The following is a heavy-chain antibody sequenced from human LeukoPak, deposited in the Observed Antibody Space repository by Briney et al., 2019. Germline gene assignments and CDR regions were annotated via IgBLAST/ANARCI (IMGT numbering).Heavy chain of an antibody. V-gene: IGHV1-2*02. Sequence: GASVKVSCKASGYTFTGYYMHWVRQAPGQGLEWMGWINPNSGGTNYAQKFQGRVTMTGDTSISTAYMELSRLRSDDTAVYYCARADIVVVPAARFDPWGQGTLVTVSS. CDR2: INPNSGGT. CDR3: ARADIVVVPAARFDP. J-gene: IGHJ5*02. CDR1: GYTFTGYY. D-gene: IGHD2-2*01.